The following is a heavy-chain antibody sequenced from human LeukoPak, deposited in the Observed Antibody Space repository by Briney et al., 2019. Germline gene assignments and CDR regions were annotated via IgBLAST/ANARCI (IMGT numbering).Heavy chain of an antibody. V-gene: IGHV3-11*03. D-gene: IGHD1-26*01. CDR2: ISSSSTYT. Sequence: GGSLRLSCEASGFTFSDYYMSWIRKAPGKGLEWVSYISSSSTYTNYADSVKGRFTISRDNAKNSLYLQMNSLRAEDTAVFYCARSYSGSYSDYWGQGTLVTVSS. CDR1: GFTFSDYY. CDR3: ARSYSGSYSDY. J-gene: IGHJ4*02.